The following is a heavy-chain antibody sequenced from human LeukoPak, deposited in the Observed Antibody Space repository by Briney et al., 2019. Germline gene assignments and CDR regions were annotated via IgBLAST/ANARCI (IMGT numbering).Heavy chain of an antibody. D-gene: IGHD6-13*01. V-gene: IGHV4-39*01. CDR2: IYYSGST. Sequence: PSETLSLTCTVSGASISSSSYYWGWIRQPPGKGLEWIGSIYYSGSTYYNPSLKSRVTISVDTSKNQFSLKLSSVTAADTAVYYCARLEGIAAAGYWGQGTLVTVSS. J-gene: IGHJ4*02. CDR1: GASISSSSYY. CDR3: ARLEGIAAAGY.